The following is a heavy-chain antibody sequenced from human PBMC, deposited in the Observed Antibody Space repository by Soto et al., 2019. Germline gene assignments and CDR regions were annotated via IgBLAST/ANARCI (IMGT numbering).Heavy chain of an antibody. CDR3: ARDLDIAVAGIDY. CDR1: GFTFSSYG. D-gene: IGHD6-19*01. CDR2: IWYDGSNK. V-gene: IGHV3-33*01. Sequence: QVQLVESGGGVVQPGRSLRLSCAASGFTFSSYGMHWVRQAPGKGLEWVAVIWYDGSNKYYADSVKGRFTISRDNSKNLLDLQMNSLRAEDTAVYYCARDLDIAVAGIDYWGQGTLVTVSS. J-gene: IGHJ4*02.